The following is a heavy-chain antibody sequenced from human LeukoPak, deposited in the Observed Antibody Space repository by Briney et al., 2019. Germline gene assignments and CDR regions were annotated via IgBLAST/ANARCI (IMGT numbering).Heavy chain of an antibody. CDR1: GYTFTSYY. Sequence: ASVKVSCKASGYTFTSYYMHWVRQAPGQGLAWMGIINPRGGSTSYAQKFQGRVTMTRDTSTSTVYMELSSLRSEDTAVYYCARDIVVVPAAPSIGMDVWGPGTTVTVSS. CDR2: INPRGGST. V-gene: IGHV1-46*01. D-gene: IGHD2-2*01. CDR3: ARDIVVVPAAPSIGMDV. J-gene: IGHJ6*02.